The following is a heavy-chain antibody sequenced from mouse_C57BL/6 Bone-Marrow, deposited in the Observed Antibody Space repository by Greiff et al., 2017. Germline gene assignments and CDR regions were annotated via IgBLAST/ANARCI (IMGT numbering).Heavy chain of an antibody. CDR3: ERPLYYGSSSWFAY. V-gene: IGHV1-64*01. CDR2: IHPNSGST. D-gene: IGHD1-1*01. CDR1: GYTFTSYW. Sequence: QVQLQQPGAELVKPGASVKLSCKASGYTFTSYWMHWVKQRPGQGLEWIGMIHPNSGSTNYNEKFKSKATLTVDKSSSTAYMQLSSLTSEDSAVYYCERPLYYGSSSWFAYWGQGTLVTVSA. J-gene: IGHJ3*01.